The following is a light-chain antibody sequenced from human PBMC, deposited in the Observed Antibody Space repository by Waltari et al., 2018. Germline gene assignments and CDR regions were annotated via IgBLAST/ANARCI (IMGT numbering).Light chain of an antibody. V-gene: IGKV3-11*01. Sequence: EIVLTQSPATLSLSPGERATLSCRASQSVSSYLAWYQQKPGQGPRLLLPDASNRATGIPARFLFRGSVTFFTLPISILEPEDFAFYYCRHRTSSPTFGPVTKVDIK. CDR2: DAS. J-gene: IGKJ3*01. CDR3: RHRTSSPT. CDR1: QSVSSY.